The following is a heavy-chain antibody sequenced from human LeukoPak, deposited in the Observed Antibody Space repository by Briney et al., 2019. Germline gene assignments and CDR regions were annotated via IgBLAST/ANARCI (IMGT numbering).Heavy chain of an antibody. V-gene: IGHV4-4*02. CDR2: IYHSGST. D-gene: IGHD3-10*01. CDR3: ASITMVRGLQGWFDP. Sequence: SETLSLTCAVSGGPISSSNWWSWVRQPPGKGLEWIGEIYHSGSTNYNPSLKSRVTISVDKSKNQFSLKLSSVTAADTAVYYCASITMVRGLQGWFDPWGQGTLVTVSS. J-gene: IGHJ5*02. CDR1: GGPISSSNW.